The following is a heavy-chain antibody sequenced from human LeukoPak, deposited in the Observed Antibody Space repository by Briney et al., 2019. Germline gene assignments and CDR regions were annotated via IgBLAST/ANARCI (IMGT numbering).Heavy chain of an antibody. CDR1: GYTFTGYY. CDR3: ARGDTTVTIDSGLGY. J-gene: IGHJ4*02. D-gene: IGHD4-17*01. V-gene: IGHV1-2*02. CDR2: INPNSGGT. Sequence: GASVKVSCEASGYTFTGYYMHWVRQAPGQGLEWMGWINPNSGGTNYAQKFQGRVTMTRDTSISTAYMELSRLRSDDTAVYYCARGDTTVTIDSGLGYWGQGTLVTVSS.